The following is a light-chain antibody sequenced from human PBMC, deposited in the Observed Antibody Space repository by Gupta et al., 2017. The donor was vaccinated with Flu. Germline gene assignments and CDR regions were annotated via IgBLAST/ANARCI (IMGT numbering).Light chain of an antibody. Sequence: QSALTQPASVSGSLGQSITISCTGTSSDVGAYNYVSWYQQYPGKAPKLLVYEVTSSLSDRLSASKSGNTASLTISGLQAADEAHYYCMSYTTSGTLVLGGGTKVTVL. CDR2: EV. CDR3: MSYTTSGTLV. J-gene: IGLJ2*01. CDR1: SSDVGAYNY. V-gene: IGLV2-14*01.